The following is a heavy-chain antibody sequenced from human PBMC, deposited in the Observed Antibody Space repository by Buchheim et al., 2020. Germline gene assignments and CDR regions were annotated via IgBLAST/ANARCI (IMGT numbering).Heavy chain of an antibody. CDR3: ASPLLKVRGRRDLLPYYGMDV. CDR2: IYYSGST. CDR1: GGSISSGDYY. J-gene: IGHJ6*02. D-gene: IGHD3-16*01. Sequence: QVQLQESGPGLVKPSQTLSLTCTVSGGSISSGDYYWSWIRQPPGKGLEWIGYIYYSGSTYYNPSSKSRVTISVDTSKNTFPLKLSSVTAADTAVYYCASPLLKVRGRRDLLPYYGMDVWGQGTT. V-gene: IGHV4-30-4*01.